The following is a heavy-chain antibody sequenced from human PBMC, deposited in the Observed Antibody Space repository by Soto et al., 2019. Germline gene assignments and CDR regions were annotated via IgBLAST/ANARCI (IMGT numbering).Heavy chain of an antibody. V-gene: IGHV1-46*01. CDR3: AREGLDAFDI. CDR2: INPSGGST. D-gene: IGHD4-17*01. J-gene: IGHJ3*02. CDR1: EYTFTSYY. Sequence: QVLLVQSGAEVKKPGASVKVSCEASEYTFTSYYIHWVRQAPGQGLEWMGIINPSGGSTRYAQKFQGIVSMSRDTSTSAVYMELSSLRSEDTAVYYCAREGLDAFDIWGQGTMVTVSS.